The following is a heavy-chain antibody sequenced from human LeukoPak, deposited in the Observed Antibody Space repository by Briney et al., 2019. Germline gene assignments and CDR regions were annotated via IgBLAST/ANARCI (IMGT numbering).Heavy chain of an antibody. J-gene: IGHJ5*02. Sequence: SETLSLTCAVYGGSFSGYYWSWIRQPPGKGLEWIGEINHSGSTNYNPSLKSRVTISVDTSKNQFSLKLSSVTAADTAVYYCARRRSYNWFDPWSQGTLATVSS. CDR1: GGSFSGYY. V-gene: IGHV4-34*01. CDR2: INHSGST. CDR3: ARRRSYNWFDP.